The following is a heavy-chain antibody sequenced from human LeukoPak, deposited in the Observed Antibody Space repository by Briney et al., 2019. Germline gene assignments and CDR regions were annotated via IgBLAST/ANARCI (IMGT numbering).Heavy chain of an antibody. V-gene: IGHV3-20*04. D-gene: IGHD3-22*01. Sequence: GGSLRLSCAASGFTLDDYGMSWVRQAPGKGLEWVSGINWNGGSTGYVDSVKGRFTISRDNAKNSLFLQMNSLRAEDMALYYCAKDFKETYYYDSSGYFGFDYWGQGTLVTVSS. J-gene: IGHJ4*02. CDR1: GFTLDDYG. CDR2: INWNGGST. CDR3: AKDFKETYYYDSSGYFGFDY.